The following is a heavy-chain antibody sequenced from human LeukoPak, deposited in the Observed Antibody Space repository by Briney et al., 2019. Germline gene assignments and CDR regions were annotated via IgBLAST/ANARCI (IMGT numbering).Heavy chain of an antibody. V-gene: IGHV4-59*01. CDR3: ASGFRGQLGYFDY. J-gene: IGHJ4*02. CDR2: IYYSGSS. D-gene: IGHD1-1*01. CDR1: GGSFSGYY. Sequence: SETLSLTCAVYGGSFSGYYWSWIRQPPGKGLEWIGYIYYSGSSNYNPSLKSRVTMSVDTSKNHFSLKLSSVTAADTAVYYCASGFRGQLGYFDYWGQGTLVTVSS.